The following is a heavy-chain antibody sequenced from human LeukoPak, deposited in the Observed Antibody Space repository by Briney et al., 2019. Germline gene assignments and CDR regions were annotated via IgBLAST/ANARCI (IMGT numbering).Heavy chain of an antibody. Sequence: PGRSLRLSCAASGFTFSSYGMHWVRQAPGKGLEWVAVIWYDGSNKYYADSVKGRFTISGDNSKNTLYLQMNSLRAEDTAVYYCARDAYSSSWYENNFDYWGQGTLVTVSS. V-gene: IGHV3-33*08. CDR2: IWYDGSNK. CDR1: GFTFSSYG. D-gene: IGHD6-13*01. CDR3: ARDAYSSSWYENNFDY. J-gene: IGHJ4*02.